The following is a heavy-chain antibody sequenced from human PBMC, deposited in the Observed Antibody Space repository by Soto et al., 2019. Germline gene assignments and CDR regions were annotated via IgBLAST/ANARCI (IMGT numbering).Heavy chain of an antibody. CDR3: AKGILSDYYGSGTYDY. D-gene: IGHD3-10*01. Sequence: EVQLLESGGGLIQPGGSLRLSCAASGFTFSDYDMTWVRQAPGKGLEWVSVITGSGGKTFYADYVKGRFSISRDNSKNTVYLEITSLRAEDTAVYYCAKGILSDYYGSGTYDYWGQGTLVTVSS. V-gene: IGHV3-23*01. J-gene: IGHJ4*02. CDR2: ITGSGGKT. CDR1: GFTFSDYD.